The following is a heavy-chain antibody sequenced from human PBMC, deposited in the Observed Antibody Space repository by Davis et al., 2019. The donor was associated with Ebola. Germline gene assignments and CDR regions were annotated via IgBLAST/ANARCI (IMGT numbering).Heavy chain of an antibody. CDR1: GYSFTSYW. V-gene: IGHV5-51*01. CDR3: ARSPEGITIFGVVPDV. J-gene: IGHJ6*02. Sequence: KVSCKGSGYSFTSYWIGWVRQMPGKGLEWMGIIYPGDSDTRYSPSFQGQVTISADKSISTAYLQWSSLKASDTAMYYCARSPEGITIFGVVPDVWGQGTTVTVSS. CDR2: IYPGDSDT. D-gene: IGHD3-3*01.